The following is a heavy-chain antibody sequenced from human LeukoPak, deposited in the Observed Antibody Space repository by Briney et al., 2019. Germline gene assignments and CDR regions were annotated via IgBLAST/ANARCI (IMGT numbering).Heavy chain of an antibody. J-gene: IGHJ4*02. CDR3: ARGRSTRAFFDY. Sequence: PSETLSLTCTVSGGSISSYYWSWIRQPPGKGLEWIGEINHSGSTNYNPSLKSRVTISVDTSKNQFSLKLSSVTAADTAVYYCARGRSTRAFFDYWGQGTLVTVSS. CDR1: GGSISSYY. D-gene: IGHD4-17*01. V-gene: IGHV4-34*01. CDR2: INHSGST.